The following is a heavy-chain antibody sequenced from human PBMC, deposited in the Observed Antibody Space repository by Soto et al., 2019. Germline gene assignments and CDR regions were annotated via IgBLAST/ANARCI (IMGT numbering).Heavy chain of an antibody. CDR1: GFTFSSYG. V-gene: IGHV3-30*18. CDR2: ISYDGSNK. Sequence: QVQLVESGGGVVQPGRSLRLSCAASGFTFSSYGMHWVRQAPGKGLEWVAVISYDGSNKYYADSVKGRFTISRDNSKNTLYLQMNSLRAEDTAVYYCAKDNYNWNYVYFDYWGQGTLGTVSS. CDR3: AKDNYNWNYVYFDY. J-gene: IGHJ4*02. D-gene: IGHD1-7*01.